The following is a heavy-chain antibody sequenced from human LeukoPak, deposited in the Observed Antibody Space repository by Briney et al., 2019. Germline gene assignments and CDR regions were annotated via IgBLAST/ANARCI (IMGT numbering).Heavy chain of an antibody. CDR2: IYYSGST. CDR3: ASAENDEWLLSLGY. J-gene: IGHJ4*02. CDR1: GGSISSYY. Sequence: SETLSLTCTVSGGSISSYYWSWIRQPPGKGLEWIGYIYYSGSTNYNPSLKSRVTISVDTSKNQFSLKLSSVTAADTAVYYCASAENDEWLLSLGYWGQGTLVTVSS. D-gene: IGHD5-24*01. V-gene: IGHV4-59*01.